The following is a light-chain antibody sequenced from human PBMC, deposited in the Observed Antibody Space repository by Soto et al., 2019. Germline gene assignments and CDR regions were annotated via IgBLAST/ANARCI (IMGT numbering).Light chain of an antibody. CDR2: GAS. CDR3: QQTASAPPWT. J-gene: IGKJ1*01. CDR1: QGIGSY. Sequence: DIQITQSPTSVSASVGDRVTISCRASQGIGSYLAWYQQKPGKAPRLLISGASSVQSGVPPRFSGSGSATHFILTISSLRLEDIATYYCQQTASAPPWTFGQGTQGGYQ. V-gene: IGKV1-39*01.